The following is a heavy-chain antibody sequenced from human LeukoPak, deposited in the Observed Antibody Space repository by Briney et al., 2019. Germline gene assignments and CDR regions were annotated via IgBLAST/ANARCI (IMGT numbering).Heavy chain of an antibody. Sequence: PGGSLRLSCAASGFTFSSYGMHWVRQAPGKGLEWVAVIWYDGSNKYYADSVKGRFTIPRDNSKNTLYLQMNSLRAEDTAVYYCARDRVGASDWGQGTLVTVSS. CDR3: ARDRVGASD. J-gene: IGHJ4*02. D-gene: IGHD1-26*01. V-gene: IGHV3-33*01. CDR2: IWYDGSNK. CDR1: GFTFSSYG.